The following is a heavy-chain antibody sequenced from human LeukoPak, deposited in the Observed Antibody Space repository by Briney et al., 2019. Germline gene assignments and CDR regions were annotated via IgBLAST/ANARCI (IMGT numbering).Heavy chain of an antibody. D-gene: IGHD1-1*01. CDR2: IWYDGSNK. J-gene: IGHJ4*02. Sequence: GGSLRLSCAASGFTFSSYGMHWVRQAPGKGLEWVAVIWYDGSNKYYADSVKGRFTISRDNSKNTLYLQMNSLRAEDTAVYYCARDQYNVGGEAFDYWGQGTLVTVSS. V-gene: IGHV3-33*01. CDR3: ARDQYNVGGEAFDY. CDR1: GFTFSSYG.